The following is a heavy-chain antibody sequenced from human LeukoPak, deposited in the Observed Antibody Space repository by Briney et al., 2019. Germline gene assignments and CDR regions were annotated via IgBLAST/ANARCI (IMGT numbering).Heavy chain of an antibody. Sequence: PGGSLRLSCAASGFTFSSYEMNWVRQAPGKGLEWVSYISSSGSTIYYADSVKGRFTISRDNAKNSLYLQMSSLRAEDTAVYYCAVDTIKDYFDYWGQGTLVTVSS. CDR3: AVDTIKDYFDY. D-gene: IGHD5-24*01. J-gene: IGHJ4*02. CDR2: ISSSGSTI. CDR1: GFTFSSYE. V-gene: IGHV3-48*03.